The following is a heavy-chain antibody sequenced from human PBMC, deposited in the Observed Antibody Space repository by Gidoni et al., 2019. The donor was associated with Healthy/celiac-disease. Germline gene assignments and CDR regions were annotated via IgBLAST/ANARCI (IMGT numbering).Heavy chain of an antibody. J-gene: IGHJ3*02. CDR2: IYTSGST. D-gene: IGHD3-22*01. V-gene: IGHV4-4*07. Sequence: QVQLQESGPGLVKPSETLSLPCTVSGGSISSYYWSWIRQPAGKGLEWIGRIYTSGSTNYNPSPKSRFTISVDTSKIQFSLKLSSVTAADTAVYYCARDSYDGYDAFDIWGQGTMVTVSS. CDR1: GGSISSYY. CDR3: ARDSYDGYDAFDI.